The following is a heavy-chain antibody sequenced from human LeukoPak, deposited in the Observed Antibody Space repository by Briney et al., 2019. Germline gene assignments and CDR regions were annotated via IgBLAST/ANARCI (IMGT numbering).Heavy chain of an antibody. CDR1: GGSFSGYY. CDR3: ARGYCSSTSCPDFDY. V-gene: IGHV4-34*01. D-gene: IGHD2-2*01. CDR2: INHSGST. Sequence: SETLSLTCAVYGGSFSGYYWSWIRQPPGKGLEWTGEINHSGSTNYNPSLKSRVTISVDTSKNQFPLKLSSVTAADTAVYYCARGYCSSTSCPDFDYWGQGTLVTVSS. J-gene: IGHJ4*02.